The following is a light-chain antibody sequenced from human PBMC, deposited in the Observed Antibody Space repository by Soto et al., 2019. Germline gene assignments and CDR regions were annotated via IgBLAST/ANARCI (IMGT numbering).Light chain of an antibody. CDR3: EQYGSSPRT. Sequence: IVLTQSPGTLSLSPGERATLFCRASQSVTSNYFAWYQQKPGQAPRLLIYGISDRATGIPDRFSGSGSGTDFPLTISRLEPEEFAVYYGEQYGSSPRTFGQGTKVEIK. J-gene: IGKJ1*01. CDR2: GIS. V-gene: IGKV3-20*01. CDR1: QSVTSNY.